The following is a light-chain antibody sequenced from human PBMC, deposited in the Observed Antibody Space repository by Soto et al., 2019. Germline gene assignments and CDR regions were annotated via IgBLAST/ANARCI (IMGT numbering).Light chain of an antibody. Sequence: EIVMTQSPATLSVSPGERATLSCRASQSVSSNLAWYQQKPGQAPRLLIYSASPRATGIPARFSGSGSGTEFTLTISRLQSEDFAVYYCQHYGGSPAYTFGQGTKLEI. CDR2: SAS. V-gene: IGKV3-15*01. CDR3: QHYGGSPAYT. J-gene: IGKJ2*01. CDR1: QSVSSN.